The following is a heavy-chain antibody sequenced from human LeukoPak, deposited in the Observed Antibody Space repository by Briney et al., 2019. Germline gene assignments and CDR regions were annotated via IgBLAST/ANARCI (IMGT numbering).Heavy chain of an antibody. CDR2: INPNRDAT. V-gene: IGHV1-2*02. CDR3: ARSSGFDY. CDR1: GYTLTGYD. Sequence: ASVKASCKASGYTLTGYDMHCVRQAPGQGLEGRGWINPNRDATKYAQNFQGRVTMTRDTSISTGHMELGSLRADDTAVYYCARSSGFDYWGQGTLVTVSS. D-gene: IGHD3-3*01. J-gene: IGHJ4*02.